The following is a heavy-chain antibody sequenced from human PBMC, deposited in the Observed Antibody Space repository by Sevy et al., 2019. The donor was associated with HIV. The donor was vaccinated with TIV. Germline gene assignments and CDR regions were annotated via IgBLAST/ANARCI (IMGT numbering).Heavy chain of an antibody. CDR2: ITSSSSYI. Sequence: GGSLRLSCAASGFTFSSYSMNWVRQAPGKGLEWISSITSSSSYIYYANSVKGRFTISRDNAKSSLYLQMNSLRAEDTAVSYCARDIISGAYGGWFDPWGQGTLVTVSS. J-gene: IGHJ5*02. CDR1: GFTFSSYS. D-gene: IGHD1-26*01. CDR3: ARDIISGAYGGWFDP. V-gene: IGHV3-21*01.